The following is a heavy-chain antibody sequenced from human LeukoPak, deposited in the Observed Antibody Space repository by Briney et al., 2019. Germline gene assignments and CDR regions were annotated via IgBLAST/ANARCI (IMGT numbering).Heavy chain of an antibody. Sequence: GGSLRLSCAASGFTFSSYWIHWVRQAPGKGLVWVSRINSDGSIINYADSVKGRFTISRDNAKNTLFLQMNSLRAEDTAVYYCAKEVRSGYYFDSWGQGTLVTVSS. CDR1: GFTFSSYW. CDR3: AKEVRSGYYFDS. V-gene: IGHV3-74*01. D-gene: IGHD4/OR15-4a*01. J-gene: IGHJ4*02. CDR2: INSDGSII.